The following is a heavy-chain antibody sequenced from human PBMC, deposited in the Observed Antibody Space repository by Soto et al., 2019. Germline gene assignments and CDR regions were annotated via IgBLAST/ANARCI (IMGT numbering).Heavy chain of an antibody. CDR1: GFTFSSYA. V-gene: IGHV3-30-3*01. D-gene: IGHD3-10*01. J-gene: IGHJ6*02. CDR3: ARDLYYSDGMDV. Sequence: QVQLVESGGGVVQPGRSLRLSCAASGFTFSSYAMHWVRQAPGKGLEWVAVISYDGSNKYYADSVKGRFTIPRDNSKNTLYLQMNSLRAEDTAVYYCARDLYYSDGMDVWGQGTTVTVSS. CDR2: ISYDGSNK.